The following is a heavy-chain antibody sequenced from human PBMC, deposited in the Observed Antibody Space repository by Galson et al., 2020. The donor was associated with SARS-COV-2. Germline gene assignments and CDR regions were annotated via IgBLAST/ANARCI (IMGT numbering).Heavy chain of an antibody. CDR1: GFTFDDYG. CDR3: ARERWYYCGSGSCKWFDP. D-gene: IGHD3-10*01. Sequence: GGSLRLSCAASGFTFDDYGMSWVRQAPGKGLEWVSGINWNGGSTGYADSVKGRFTISRDNAKNSLYLQMNSLRAEDTALYYCARERWYYCGSGSCKWFDPWGQGTLVTVSS. CDR2: INWNGGST. V-gene: IGHV3-20*04. J-gene: IGHJ5*02.